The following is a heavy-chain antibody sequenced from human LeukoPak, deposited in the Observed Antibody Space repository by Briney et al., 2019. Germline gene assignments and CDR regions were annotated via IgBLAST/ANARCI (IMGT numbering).Heavy chain of an antibody. D-gene: IGHD4-17*01. Sequence: GGSLRLSCAASGFTFSSYSMNWVRQAPGKGLEWVSSISSSSSYIYYADSVKGRFTISRDNAKNSLYLQMNSLRAEDTAVYCCANQHDYGDYGSDYWGQGTLVTVSS. CDR1: GFTFSSYS. CDR3: ANQHDYGDYGSDY. V-gene: IGHV3-21*01. CDR2: ISSSSSYI. J-gene: IGHJ4*02.